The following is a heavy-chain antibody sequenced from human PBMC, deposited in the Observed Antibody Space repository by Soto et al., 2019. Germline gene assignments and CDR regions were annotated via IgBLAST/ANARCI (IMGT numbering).Heavy chain of an antibody. CDR1: GGSISRGGYY. D-gene: IGHD2-2*01. CDR2: NHYTGNT. V-gene: IGHV4-31*11. CDR3: ARDSSYCRGTNCYRHLDY. Sequence: QVQLQESGPGLVKPSQTLSLTCAVSGGSISRGGYYWTWIRQRPGKGLEWIGYNHYTGNTSSNPSLKSRVIISGDTSKNQFSLNLTSVTAADTAVYYCARDSSYCRGTNCYRHLDYWGQGILVTVSS. J-gene: IGHJ4*02.